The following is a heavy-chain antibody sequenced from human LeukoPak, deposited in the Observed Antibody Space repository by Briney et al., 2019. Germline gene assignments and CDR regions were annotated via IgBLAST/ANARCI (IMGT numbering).Heavy chain of an antibody. CDR1: GFTFSSYG. D-gene: IGHD2-15*01. V-gene: IGHV3-30*02. CDR3: AKRIVVVVAATYY. CDR2: IRYDGSNK. Sequence: GGSLRLSCVASGFTFSSYGMHWVRQAPGKGLEWVAFIRYDGSNKYYADSVKGRFTISRDNSKNTLYLRMNSLRAEDTAIYYCAKRIVVVVAATYYWGQGTLVTVSS. J-gene: IGHJ4*02.